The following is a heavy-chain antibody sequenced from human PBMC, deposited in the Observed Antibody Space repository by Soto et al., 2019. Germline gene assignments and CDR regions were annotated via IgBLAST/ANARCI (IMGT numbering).Heavy chain of an antibody. J-gene: IGHJ3*02. CDR2: ISSSSSTI. Sequence: LRLSCAASGFIFSDSGLHWVRQAPGKGLEWVSYISSSSSTIYYADSVKGRFTISRDNAKNPLYLQMNSLRDEDTAVYYCARDPGGSYYEEHSFDIWGQGTMVTVSS. CDR1: GFIFSDSG. CDR3: ARDPGGSYYEEHSFDI. D-gene: IGHD1-26*01. V-gene: IGHV3-48*02.